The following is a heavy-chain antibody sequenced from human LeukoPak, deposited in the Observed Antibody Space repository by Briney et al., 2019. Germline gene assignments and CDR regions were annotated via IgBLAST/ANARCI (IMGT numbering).Heavy chain of an antibody. CDR2: IYYSGST. CDR1: GGSTSSYY. D-gene: IGHD3-16*01. J-gene: IGHJ3*02. V-gene: IGHV4-59*01. Sequence: SETLSLTCTVSGGSTSSYYWSWIRQPPGKGLEWIGYIYYSGSTNYNPSLKSRVTISVDTSKNQFSLKLSSVTAADTAVYYCARTLMSFDIWGQGTTVTVSS. CDR3: ARTLMSFDI.